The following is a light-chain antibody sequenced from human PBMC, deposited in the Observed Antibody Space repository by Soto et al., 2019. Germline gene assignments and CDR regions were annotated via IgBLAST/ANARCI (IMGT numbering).Light chain of an antibody. J-gene: IGKJ4*01. V-gene: IGKV3-20*01. CDR1: QSVGRNF. Sequence: EIVLTQSPGTLSLSPGERATLSCRASQSVGRNFLAWYQQKAGLAPRLLIHGASSRATGIPDRFSGSGSGTDFSLTISRLEPEDCAVYYCQQYASSPLTFGGGTKVE. CDR2: GAS. CDR3: QQYASSPLT.